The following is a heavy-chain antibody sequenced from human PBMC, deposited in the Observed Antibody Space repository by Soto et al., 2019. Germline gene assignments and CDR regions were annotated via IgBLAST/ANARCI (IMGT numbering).Heavy chain of an antibody. CDR3: SRGWYYYDSSGSKMAYYYGMDV. CDR2: IYSGGST. J-gene: IGHJ6*02. V-gene: IGHV3-53*01. Sequence: GGSLRLSCAASGFTVSSNYMSWVRQAPGKGLEWVSVIYSGGSTYYADSVKGRFTISRDNSKNTLYLQMNNLRAEDSAVYYCSRGWYYYDSSGSKMAYYYGMDVWGQGTTVTVSS. CDR1: GFTVSSNY. D-gene: IGHD3-22*01.